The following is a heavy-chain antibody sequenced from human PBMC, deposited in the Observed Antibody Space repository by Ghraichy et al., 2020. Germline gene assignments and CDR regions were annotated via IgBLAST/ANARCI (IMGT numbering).Heavy chain of an antibody. Sequence: SETLSLTCTVSGGSISSDSYYWSWIRQPAGKGLEWIGRVSTSGSTNYSPSLKSRVIISVDTSKNQFSLKLSSVTAPDTAVYYCARMDRNEYSSSYFDYWGQGTLVTVSS. J-gene: IGHJ4*02. V-gene: IGHV4-61*02. CDR2: VSTSGST. CDR1: GGSISSDSYY. CDR3: ARMDRNEYSSSYFDY. D-gene: IGHD6-6*01.